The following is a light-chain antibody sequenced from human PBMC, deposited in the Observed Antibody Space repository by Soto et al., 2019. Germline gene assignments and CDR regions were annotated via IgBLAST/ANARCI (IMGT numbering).Light chain of an antibody. Sequence: QSALTQPASVSGSPGQSITISCTGTSNDVGGYNLVSWYQQHPGKAPKLIIYEGTKRPSGVSDRFSGSKSGNTASLTISGLQAEDEADYYCCSYAYGDTSVVFGGGTKVTVL. CDR2: EGT. J-gene: IGLJ2*01. CDR3: CSYAYGDTSVV. V-gene: IGLV2-23*01. CDR1: SNDVGGYNL.